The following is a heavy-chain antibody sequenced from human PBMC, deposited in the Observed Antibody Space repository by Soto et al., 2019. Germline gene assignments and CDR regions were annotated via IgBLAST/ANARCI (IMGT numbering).Heavy chain of an antibody. V-gene: IGHV2-5*01. J-gene: IGHJ4*02. CDR2: IDWNDDK. D-gene: IGHD3-3*01. CDR3: ARLYYDFWSGSVPDRFDY. Sequence: GPTLGKPPQTLTPPFTFSGLSLCPSGVGVGWVRQPPGKGLEWLALIDWNDDKRYSPSLKSRLTITKDTSKNQVVLTMTNMDPVDTATYYCARLYYDFWSGSVPDRFDYWGQGTLVTVSS. CDR1: GLSLCPSGVG.